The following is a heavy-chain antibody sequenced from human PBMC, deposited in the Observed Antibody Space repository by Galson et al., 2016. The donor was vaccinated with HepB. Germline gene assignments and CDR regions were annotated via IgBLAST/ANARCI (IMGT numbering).Heavy chain of an antibody. CDR1: GFTFSSYS. CDR3: ARDWIPYYYYGMDV. CDR2: ISSSSSSYI. V-gene: IGHV3-21*01. Sequence: SLRLSCAASGFTFSSYSMNWVRRAPGKGLEWVSSISSSSSSYIYYADSVKGRFTISRDNAKNSLYLQMNSLRAEDTAVYYCARDWIPYYYYGMDVWGQGTTVTVSS. D-gene: IGHD5-18*01. J-gene: IGHJ6*02.